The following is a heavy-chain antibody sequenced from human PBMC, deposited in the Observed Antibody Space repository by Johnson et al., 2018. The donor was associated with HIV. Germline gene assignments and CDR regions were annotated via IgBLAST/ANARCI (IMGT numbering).Heavy chain of an antibody. CDR1: GFTFSSYA. CDR2: ISYDGSNK. D-gene: IGHD6-6*01. V-gene: IGHV3-30*04. CDR3: ARVGDSSSSLGAFDI. Sequence: QVQLVESGVGVVQPGRSLRLSCAASGFTFSSYAMHWVRQAPGKGLEWVAVISYDGSNKYYADSVKGRFTISRDNSKNTLYLQMNSLRAEDTAVYYCARVGDSSSSLGAFDIWGQGTMVTVSS. J-gene: IGHJ3*02.